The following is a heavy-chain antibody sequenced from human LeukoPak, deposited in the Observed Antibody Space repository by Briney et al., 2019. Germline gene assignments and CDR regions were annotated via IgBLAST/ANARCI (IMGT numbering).Heavy chain of an antibody. CDR3: AKLGMDYYGSGSPYFDY. CDR1: GFTFSSYA. CDR2: VSGSARNT. Sequence: TGGSLRLSCAASGFTFSSYAMSWVRQAPGRGLEWVSTVSGSARNTYYADSVKGRFTISRDNSRNTLYLQMNSLRAEDTALYYCAKLGMDYYGSGSPYFDYWGQGTLVTVSS. D-gene: IGHD3-10*01. J-gene: IGHJ4*02. V-gene: IGHV3-23*01.